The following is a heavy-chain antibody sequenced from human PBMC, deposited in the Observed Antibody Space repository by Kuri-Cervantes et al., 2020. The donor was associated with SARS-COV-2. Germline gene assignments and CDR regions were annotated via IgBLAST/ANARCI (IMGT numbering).Heavy chain of an antibody. CDR1: GFTFSSYA. D-gene: IGHD2-2*01. CDR3: AKAIVVVPAALPNFDY. J-gene: IGHJ4*02. CDR2: ISGSGGST. Sequence: GESLRLSCAASGFTFSSYAMSWVRQAPGKGLEWVSAISGSGGSTYYADSVKGRFTISRDNSKNTLYLQMNSLRAEDTAVYYCAKAIVVVPAALPNFDYWGQGTLVTVSS. V-gene: IGHV3-23*01.